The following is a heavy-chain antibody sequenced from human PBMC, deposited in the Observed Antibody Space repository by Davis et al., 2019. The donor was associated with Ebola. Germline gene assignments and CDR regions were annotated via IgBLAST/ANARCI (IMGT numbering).Heavy chain of an antibody. Sequence: ASVKVSCKASGYTFTGYYMHWVRQAPGQGLEWMGWMNPNSGNTGYAQKFQGRVTITRNTSISTAYMELSSLRSEDTAVYYCARGSTLLWFRELLDNDAFDIWGQGTMVTVSS. D-gene: IGHD3-10*01. V-gene: IGHV1-8*03. CDR1: GYTFTGYY. J-gene: IGHJ3*02. CDR3: ARGSTLLWFRELLDNDAFDI. CDR2: MNPNSGNT.